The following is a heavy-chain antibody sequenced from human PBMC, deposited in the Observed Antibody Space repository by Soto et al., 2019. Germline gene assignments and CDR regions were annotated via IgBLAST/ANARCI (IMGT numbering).Heavy chain of an antibody. J-gene: IGHJ3*02. Sequence: SVKLYFNTSGETLSRYAMSWDRKAPGQGLEWMGGIIPIFGTANYAQKFQGRVTITADKSTSTAYMELSSLRSEDTAVYYCARGASRIFLYAFDIWGQGTMVTVSS. CDR3: ARGASRIFLYAFDI. CDR1: GETLSRYA. D-gene: IGHD3-3*01. V-gene: IGHV1-69*06. CDR2: IIPIFGTA.